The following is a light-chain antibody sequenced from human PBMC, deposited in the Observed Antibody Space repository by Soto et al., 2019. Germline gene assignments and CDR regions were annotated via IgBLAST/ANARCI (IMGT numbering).Light chain of an antibody. CDR3: QQYDSPPRT. Sequence: EIVLTQSPGTLSLSPGERATLSCRASQSVNSNYLAWYQQKPGQGPRVLMYGASSRATGIPDRFSGSGSGTDFTLTISRLEPEDLAVYYCQQYDSPPRTFGQGTKVEIK. CDR2: GAS. CDR1: QSVNSNY. V-gene: IGKV3-20*01. J-gene: IGKJ1*01.